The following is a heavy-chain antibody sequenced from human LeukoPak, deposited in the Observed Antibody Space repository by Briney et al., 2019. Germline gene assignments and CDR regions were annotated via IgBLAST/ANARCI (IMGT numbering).Heavy chain of an antibody. CDR2: IKQDGSEK. Sequence: GGSLRLSCAASGFTFSSYWMSWVRQAPGKGLEWVANIKQDGSEKYYVDSVKGRFTISRDNTKNSLYLQMNSLRAEDTAVYYCARDRVAAAGTNWFDPWGQGTLVTVSS. CDR3: ARDRVAAAGTNWFDP. J-gene: IGHJ5*02. D-gene: IGHD6-13*01. CDR1: GFTFSSYW. V-gene: IGHV3-7*03.